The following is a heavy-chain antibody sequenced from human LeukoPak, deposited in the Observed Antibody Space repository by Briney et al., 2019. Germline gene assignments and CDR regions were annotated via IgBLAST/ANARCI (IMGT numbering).Heavy chain of an antibody. CDR3: AKEADRIAVAGTGLDY. J-gene: IGHJ4*02. Sequence: GGSLRLSCAASGFTFSSYAMSWVRQARGKGLEWVSLISWDGGSTYYADYVKGRFTISRDNSKNSLYLQMNSLRTEDTALYYCAKEADRIAVAGTGLDYWGQGTLVTVSS. V-gene: IGHV3-43*02. D-gene: IGHD6-19*01. CDR2: ISWDGGST. CDR1: GFTFSSYA.